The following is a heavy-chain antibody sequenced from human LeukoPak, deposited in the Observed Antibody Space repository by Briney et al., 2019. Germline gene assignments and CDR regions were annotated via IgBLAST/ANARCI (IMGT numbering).Heavy chain of an antibody. CDR1: GYSISSGYY. Sequence: PSETLSLTCAVSGYSISSGYYWGWIRQPPGKGLEWIGYIYHSGTTYYNPSLKSRVTISVDTSKNQFSLKLSSVTAADTAVYYCASGITMIVVAHWGQGILVTVSS. J-gene: IGHJ1*01. D-gene: IGHD3-22*01. CDR3: ASGITMIVVAH. CDR2: IYHSGTT. V-gene: IGHV4-38-2*01.